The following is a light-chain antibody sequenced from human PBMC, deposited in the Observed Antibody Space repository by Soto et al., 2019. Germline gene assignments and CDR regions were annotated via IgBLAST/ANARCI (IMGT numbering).Light chain of an antibody. J-gene: IGKJ4*01. CDR3: QESYSTPLA. V-gene: IGKV1-39*01. CDR2: AAS. Sequence: DIQVTQSPSSLSASVGDRVTITCRTSQNINIFLNWYQQKPGRAPMVVISAASNLESGVPSRFSGRGSGTEFTLTISNLQSGDSALYFCQESYSTPLAFGGGTRVEIK. CDR1: QNINIF.